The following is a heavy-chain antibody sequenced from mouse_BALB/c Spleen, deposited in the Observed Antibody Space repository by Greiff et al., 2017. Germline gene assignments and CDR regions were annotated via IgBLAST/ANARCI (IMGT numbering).Heavy chain of an antibody. V-gene: IGHV2-9-2*01. J-gene: IGHJ3*01. CDR3: VRDYDGYWAY. Sequence: QVQLKESGPGLVAPSQSLSITCTVSGFSLTSYDISWIRQPPGKGLEWLGVIWTGGGTNYNSAFMSRLSISKDNSKSQVFLKMNSLQTDDTAIYCCVRDYDGYWAYWGQGTLVTVSA. CDR1: GFSLTSYD. D-gene: IGHD2-3*01. CDR2: IWTGGGT.